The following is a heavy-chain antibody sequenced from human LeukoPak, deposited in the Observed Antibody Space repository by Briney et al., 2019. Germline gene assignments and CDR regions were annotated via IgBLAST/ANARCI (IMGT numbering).Heavy chain of an antibody. D-gene: IGHD1-1*01. V-gene: IGHV3-21*01. CDR1: GFTFSSFS. Sequence: GGSLRLSCAASGFTFSSFSMNWVRQAPGKGLEWVSSISSSSGSIYYADSLKGRFTISRDNAKNSLYLQMDSLRAEDTAVYYCARDDERRYLDYWGQGTLVTVSS. CDR2: ISSSSGSI. CDR3: ARDDERRYLDY. J-gene: IGHJ4*02.